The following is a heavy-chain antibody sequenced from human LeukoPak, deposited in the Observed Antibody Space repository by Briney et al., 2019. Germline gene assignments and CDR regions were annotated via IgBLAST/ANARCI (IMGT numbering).Heavy chain of an antibody. CDR3: AKAVDVVVVAPPSRY. D-gene: IGHD2-15*01. CDR1: GFTFSSYV. Sequence: GGSLRLSCAASGFTFSSYVMHWVRQAPGKGLEWVAIISYDGSNEYYADSVKGRFTISRDNSKNTLYLQMNSLRAEDTAVYYCAKAVDVVVVAPPSRYWGQGTLVTVSS. V-gene: IGHV3-30*04. J-gene: IGHJ4*02. CDR2: ISYDGSNE.